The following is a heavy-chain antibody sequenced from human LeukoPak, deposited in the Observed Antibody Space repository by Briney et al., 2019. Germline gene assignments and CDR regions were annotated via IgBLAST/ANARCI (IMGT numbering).Heavy chain of an antibody. CDR2: MNPNSGNT. Sequence: EASVKVSCKASGYTFTSYDINWVRQATGQGLAWMGWMNPNSGNTGYAQKFQGRVTMTRNTSISTAYMELSSLRSEDTAVYYCARLSRSDGAFDIWGQGTMVTVSS. CDR3: ARLSRSDGAFDI. CDR1: GYTFTSYD. V-gene: IGHV1-8*01. D-gene: IGHD1-26*01. J-gene: IGHJ3*02.